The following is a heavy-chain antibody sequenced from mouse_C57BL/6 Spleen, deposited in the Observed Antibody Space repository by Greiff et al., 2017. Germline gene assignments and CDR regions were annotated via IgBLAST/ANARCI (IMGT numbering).Heavy chain of an antibody. CDR1: GFNIKDDY. J-gene: IGHJ1*03. CDR2: IDPENGDT. V-gene: IGHV14-4*01. D-gene: IGHD1-1*01. Sequence: VQLKQSGAELVRPGASVKLSCTASGFNIKDDYMHWVKQRPEQGLEWIGRIDPENGDTEYASKFQGQATIPADTSSNTADLQLSSLTSEDTAVXDCTTGNYYGSSPGWYFDVWGTGTTVTVSA. CDR3: TTGNYYGSSPGWYFDV.